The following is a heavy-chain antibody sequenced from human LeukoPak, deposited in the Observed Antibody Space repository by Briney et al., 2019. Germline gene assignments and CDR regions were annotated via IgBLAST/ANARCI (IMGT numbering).Heavy chain of an antibody. CDR1: GYTFTGYY. CDR2: INPNSGGT. J-gene: IGHJ4*02. CDR3: ARGLRYFDWLFFDY. V-gene: IGHV1-2*02. Sequence: ASVKVSCKASGYTFTGYYMHWVRQAPGQGLEWMGWINPNSGGTNYAQKFQGRVTITRDTSASTAYMELSSLRSEDTAMYYCARGLRYFDWLFFDYWGQGTLVTVSS. D-gene: IGHD3-9*01.